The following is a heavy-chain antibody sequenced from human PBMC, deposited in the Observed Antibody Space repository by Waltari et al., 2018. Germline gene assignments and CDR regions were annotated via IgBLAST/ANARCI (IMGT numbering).Heavy chain of an antibody. Sequence: QVQLQESGPGLVKPSETLSLTCTVSGGSISSYYRSWIRQPPGKGLEWLGYIYYSWSTNYNPSLKSRVTISVDTSKNQFSLKLSSVTAADTAVYYCARLRGFRADYCSSTSCSEGGAFDIWGQGTMVTVSS. D-gene: IGHD2-2*01. CDR3: ARLRGFRADYCSSTSCSEGGAFDI. CDR1: GGSISSYY. J-gene: IGHJ3*02. V-gene: IGHV4-59*08. CDR2: IYYSWST.